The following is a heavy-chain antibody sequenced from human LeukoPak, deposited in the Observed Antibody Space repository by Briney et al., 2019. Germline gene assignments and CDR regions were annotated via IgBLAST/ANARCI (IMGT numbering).Heavy chain of an antibody. D-gene: IGHD6-13*01. CDR1: GFTFSSYG. J-gene: IGHJ4*02. CDR3: ARDPTYGAAAGTFDY. CDR2: IWYDGSNK. V-gene: IGHV3-33*01. Sequence: GGSLRLSCAASGFTFSSYGMHWVRQAPGKGLEWVAVIWYDGSNKYYADSVKGRFTISRDNSKNTLYLQMNSLRAEDTAAYYCARDPTYGAAAGTFDYWGQGTLVTVSS.